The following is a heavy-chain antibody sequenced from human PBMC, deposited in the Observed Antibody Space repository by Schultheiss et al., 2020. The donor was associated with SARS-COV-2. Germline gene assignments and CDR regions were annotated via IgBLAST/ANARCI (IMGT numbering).Heavy chain of an antibody. J-gene: IGHJ6*02. Sequence: GGSLRLSCAASGFTFDDYAMHWVRQAPGKGLEWVSGINWNGGSTGYADSVKGRFTISRDNAKNSLYLQMNSLRAEDTALYHCAREGGDGAYYDFWSGYTEYYYGMDVWGQGTTVTVSS. V-gene: IGHV3-20*01. CDR1: GFTFDDYA. CDR3: AREGGDGAYYDFWSGYTEYYYGMDV. CDR2: INWNGGST. D-gene: IGHD3-3*01.